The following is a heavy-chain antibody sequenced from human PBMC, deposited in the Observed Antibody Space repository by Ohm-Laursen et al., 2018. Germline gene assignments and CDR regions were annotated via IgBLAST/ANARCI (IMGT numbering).Heavy chain of an antibody. CDR3: ARDPNYYDSSGYYFPGYFDY. D-gene: IGHD3-22*01. CDR1: GFTFSSYG. CDR2: IWYDGSNK. J-gene: IGHJ4*02. Sequence: SLRLSCTASGFTFSSYGMRWVRQAPGKGLEWVAVIWYDGSNKYYADSVKGRFTISRDNSKNTLYLQMNSLRAEDTAVYYCARDPNYYDSSGYYFPGYFDYWGQGTLVTVSS. V-gene: IGHV3-33*01.